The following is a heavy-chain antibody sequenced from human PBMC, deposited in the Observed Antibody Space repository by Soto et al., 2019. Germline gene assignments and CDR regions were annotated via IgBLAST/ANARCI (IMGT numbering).Heavy chain of an antibody. CDR3: AGYYYDSKVFYYGMDV. Sequence: QMQLVQSGAEVKKPGSSVKVSCKASGGTFSSYAISWVRQAPGQGLEWMGGIIPIFGTANYAQKFQGRVTITADESTSTAYMELSSLRSEDTAVYYCAGYYYDSKVFYYGMDVWGQGTTVTVSS. D-gene: IGHD3-22*01. CDR2: IIPIFGTA. CDR1: GGTFSSYA. V-gene: IGHV1-69*01. J-gene: IGHJ6*02.